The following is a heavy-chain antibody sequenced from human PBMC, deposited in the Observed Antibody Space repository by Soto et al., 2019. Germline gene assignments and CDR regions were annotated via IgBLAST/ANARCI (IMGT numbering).Heavy chain of an antibody. CDR2: ISGSGGST. CDR3: AKDPHRPDREIAARVPYFDY. J-gene: IGHJ4*02. CDR1: GFTFSSYA. D-gene: IGHD6-6*01. V-gene: IGHV3-23*01. Sequence: GGSLRLSCAASGFTFSSYAMSWVRQAPGKGLEWVSAISGSGGSTYYADSEKGRFTISRDNSKNTLYLQMNSLRAEDTAVYYCAKDPHRPDREIAARVPYFDYWGQGTLVTVSS.